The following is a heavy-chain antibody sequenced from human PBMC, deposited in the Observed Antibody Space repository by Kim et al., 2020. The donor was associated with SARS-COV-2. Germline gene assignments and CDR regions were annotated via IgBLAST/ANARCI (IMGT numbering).Heavy chain of an antibody. CDR3: TTDPIAVAGYYYYGMDV. D-gene: IGHD6-19*01. CDR2: IKSKTDGGTT. J-gene: IGHJ6*02. Sequence: GGSLRLSCAASGFTFSNAWMSWVRQAPGKGLEWVGRIKSKTDGGTTDYAAPVKGRFTISRDDSKNTLYLQMNSLKTEDTAVYYCTTDPIAVAGYYYYGMDVWGQGTTVTVSS. V-gene: IGHV3-15*01. CDR1: GFTFSNAW.